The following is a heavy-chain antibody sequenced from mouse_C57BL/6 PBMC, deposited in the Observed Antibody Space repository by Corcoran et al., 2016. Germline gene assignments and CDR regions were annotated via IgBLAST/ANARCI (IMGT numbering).Heavy chain of an antibody. CDR2: INTYSGVP. CDR1: GYTFTTYG. J-gene: IGHJ3*01. V-gene: IGHV9-3*01. D-gene: IGHD2-4*01. CDR3: ARWSDYDDAY. Sequence: QIQLVQSGPELKKPGETVKISCKASGYTFTTYGMSWVKQAPGKGLKWMGWINTYSGVPTYADDFKGRFAFSLETSASTAYLQNNNLKNEDTATYFCARWSDYDDAYWGQGTLVTVSA.